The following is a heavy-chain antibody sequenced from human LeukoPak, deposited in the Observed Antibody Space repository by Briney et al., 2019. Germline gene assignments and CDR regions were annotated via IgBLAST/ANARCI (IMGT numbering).Heavy chain of an antibody. CDR3: ARDINWNYMDL. Sequence: GGSLRLSCAASGFTLTSYGIHWVRQAPGKGLEWVAVISHDGGTAHYAGSVKGRFTISRDTSKNTLYLQMNTMGPEDTAVYYCARDINWNYMDLWGQGTLVTVSS. V-gene: IGHV3-30-3*01. CDR1: GFTLTSYG. CDR2: ISHDGGTA. D-gene: IGHD1-1*01. J-gene: IGHJ4*02.